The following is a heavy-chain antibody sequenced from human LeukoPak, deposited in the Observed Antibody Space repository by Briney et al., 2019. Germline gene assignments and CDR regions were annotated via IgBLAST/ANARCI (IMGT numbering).Heavy chain of an antibody. J-gene: IGHJ4*02. D-gene: IGHD3-16*02. CDR3: ARAVDDYVWGSYRPPGH. CDR2: IWFDGTNK. CDR1: AFPFNTYG. V-gene: IGHV3-33*01. Sequence: GGSLRLSCAASAFPFNTYGMDWVRQTPGKGLEWVAVIWFDGTNKYYADSGKGRFTISRDNSKNTLYPDMNSLRVEDTAVYYCARAVDDYVWGSYRPPGHWGQGTLVTVSS.